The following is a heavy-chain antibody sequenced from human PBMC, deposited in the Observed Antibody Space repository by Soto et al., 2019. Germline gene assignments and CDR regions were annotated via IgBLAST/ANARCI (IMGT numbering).Heavy chain of an antibody. J-gene: IGHJ6*02. Sequence: SETLSLTCTVSGDSITSGGYYWSWLRQQPGKGLEWIGYIYHSGGASYNPSLRGRAVISIDTSKNQFFLRMNAVTAADTATYYCARDYYGAGSQYYYYGMEVWGQGTTVTVAS. V-gene: IGHV4-31*03. CDR3: ARDYYGAGSQYYYYGMEV. D-gene: IGHD3-10*01. CDR1: GDSITSGGYY. CDR2: IYHSGGA.